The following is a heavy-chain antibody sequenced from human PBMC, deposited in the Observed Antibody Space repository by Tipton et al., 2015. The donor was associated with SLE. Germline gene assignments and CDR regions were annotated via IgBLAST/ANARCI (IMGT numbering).Heavy chain of an antibody. D-gene: IGHD6-19*01. V-gene: IGHV4-59*11. J-gene: IGHJ4*02. Sequence: LSLTCAVYGGSFSGHYWSWIRQPPGKGLEWIGYMYYSGSTNYNPSLKSRVTISVDTSKNHFSLKLGSVTAADTAVYYCAREDGSSGSFDYWGQAPLVTFS. CDR2: MYYSGST. CDR1: GGSFSGHY. CDR3: AREDGSSGSFDY.